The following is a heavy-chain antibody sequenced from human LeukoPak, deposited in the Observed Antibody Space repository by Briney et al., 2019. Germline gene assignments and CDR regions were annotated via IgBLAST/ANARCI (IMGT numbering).Heavy chain of an antibody. CDR2: IYYSGST. V-gene: IGHV4-59*01. J-gene: IGHJ4*02. CDR1: GGSISSYY. D-gene: IGHD3-16*02. CDR3: ARVGYYDYVWGSYRLFDY. Sequence: SETLSLTCTVSGGSISSYYWSWIRQPPGKGLEWIGYIYYSGSTNYNPSLKSRVTISVDTSKNQFSLKLSSVTAADTAVYYCARVGYYDYVWGSYRLFDYWGQGTLVTVSS.